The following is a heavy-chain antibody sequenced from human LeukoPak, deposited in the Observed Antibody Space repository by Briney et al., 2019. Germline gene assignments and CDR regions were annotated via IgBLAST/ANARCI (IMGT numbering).Heavy chain of an antibody. CDR1: GGTFSSYA. J-gene: IGHJ3*02. D-gene: IGHD4-17*01. CDR2: IIPIFGTA. Sequence: GASVKVSCKASGGTFSSYAISWVRQAPGQGLAWMGGIIPIFGTANYAQKFQGRVTITADESTSTAYMELSSLRSEDTAVYYCARDSDYGDLNDAFDIWGQGTMVTVSS. CDR3: ARDSDYGDLNDAFDI. V-gene: IGHV1-69*13.